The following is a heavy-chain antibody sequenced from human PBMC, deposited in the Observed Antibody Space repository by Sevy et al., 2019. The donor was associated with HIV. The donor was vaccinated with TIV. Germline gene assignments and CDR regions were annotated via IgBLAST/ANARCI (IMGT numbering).Heavy chain of an antibody. J-gene: IGHJ3*02. CDR1: GFTFSSYW. V-gene: IGHV3-7*01. CDR2: IKQDGSEK. Sequence: GGSLRLSCAASGFTFSSYWMSWVRQAPGKGLEWVANIKQDGSEKYYVDSVKGRFTISRDNAKNSLYLQMNSLRAEDTFVDYCARDRRRNAFDIWGQGTMVIVSS. CDR3: ARDRRRNAFDI.